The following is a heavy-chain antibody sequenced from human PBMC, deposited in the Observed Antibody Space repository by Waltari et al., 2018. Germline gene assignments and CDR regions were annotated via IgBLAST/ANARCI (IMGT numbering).Heavy chain of an antibody. V-gene: IGHV4-39*01. CDR1: GGSISSSSYY. D-gene: IGHD4-17*01. Sequence: QLQLQESGPGLVKPSETLSLTCTVSGGSISSSSYYWGWIRQPPGKGLEWIGSIYYSGSTYYNPSLKSRVTISVDTSKNQFSLKLSSVTAADTAVYYCARHPDVSTDGYGLIDYWGQGTLVTVSS. CDR2: IYYSGST. CDR3: ARHPDVSTDGYGLIDY. J-gene: IGHJ4*02.